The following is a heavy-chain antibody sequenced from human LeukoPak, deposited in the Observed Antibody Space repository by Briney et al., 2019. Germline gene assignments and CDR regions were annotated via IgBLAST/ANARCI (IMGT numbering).Heavy chain of an antibody. CDR1: GGSISSGSYY. Sequence: KSSQTLSLTCTVSGGSISSGSYYWSWIRQPAGKGLEWIGRFYTSGSTNYNPSLKSRVTISVDTSKNQISLKLSSVTAADTAVYYCARDLGYDAFDIWGQGTMVTVSS. CDR3: ARDLGYDAFDI. D-gene: IGHD7-27*01. CDR2: FYTSGST. V-gene: IGHV4-61*02. J-gene: IGHJ3*02.